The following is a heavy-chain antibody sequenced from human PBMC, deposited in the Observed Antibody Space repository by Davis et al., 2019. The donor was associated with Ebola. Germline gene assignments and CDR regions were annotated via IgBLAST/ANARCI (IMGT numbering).Heavy chain of an antibody. CDR3: AKDRVLRYFDWLPYGMDV. CDR1: GFTFDDYA. Sequence: GGSLRLSCAAYGFTFDDYAMHWVRQAPGKGLEWVSGISWNSGSIGYADSVKGRFTISRDNAKNSLYLQMNSLRAEDTALYYCAKDRVLRYFDWLPYGMDVWGKGTTVTVSS. V-gene: IGHV3-9*01. CDR2: ISWNSGSI. D-gene: IGHD3-9*01. J-gene: IGHJ6*04.